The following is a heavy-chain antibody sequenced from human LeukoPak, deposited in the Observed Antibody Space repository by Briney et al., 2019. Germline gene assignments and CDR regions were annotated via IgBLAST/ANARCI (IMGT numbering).Heavy chain of an antibody. CDR3: ARVRVTGSFGLDLGH. V-gene: IGHV1-2*02. J-gene: IGHJ4*02. Sequence: ASVKVSCKASGYTFTGYFMHWVRQAPGQGLEWMGWIDPNSGGTNCAQNFRGRVTMTRDTSISTAYMELSRLTSDDTAVYYCARVRVTGSFGLDLGHWGQGTLVTVFS. D-gene: IGHD1-26*01. CDR1: GYTFTGYF. CDR2: IDPNSGGT.